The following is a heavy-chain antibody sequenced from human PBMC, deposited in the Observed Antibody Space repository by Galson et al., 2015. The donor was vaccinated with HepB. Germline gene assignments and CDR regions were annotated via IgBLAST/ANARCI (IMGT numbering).Heavy chain of an antibody. CDR2: TWYDGSEK. Sequence: SLRLSCAASGFTFNRFGMHWVRQAPGKGLEWVAVTWYDGSEKYYASSVTGRFSISRDNSRNTLYLQMNSLRAEDTAIYYCARDLALGTTIISDYWGQGTLVTVSS. V-gene: IGHV3-33*01. CDR1: GFTFNRFG. D-gene: IGHD1-7*01. CDR3: ARDLALGTTIISDY. J-gene: IGHJ4*02.